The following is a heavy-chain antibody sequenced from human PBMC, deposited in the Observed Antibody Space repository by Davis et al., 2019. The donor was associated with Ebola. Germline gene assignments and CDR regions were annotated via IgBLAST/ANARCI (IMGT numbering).Heavy chain of an antibody. CDR1: GFTFSGSA. CDR2: INPNSGGT. V-gene: IGHV1-2*04. J-gene: IGHJ4*02. Sequence: MPGGSLRLSCAASGFTFSGSAMHWVRQAPGQGLEWMGWINPNSGGTNYAQKFQGWVTMTRDTSISTAYMELSRLRSDDTAVYYCARVYCSAGSCYSPPRYFDYWGQGTLVTVSS. CDR3: ARVYCSAGSCYSPPRYFDY. D-gene: IGHD2-15*01.